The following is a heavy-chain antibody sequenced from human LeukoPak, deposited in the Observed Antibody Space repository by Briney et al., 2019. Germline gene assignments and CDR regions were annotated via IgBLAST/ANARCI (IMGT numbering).Heavy chain of an antibody. Sequence: PSQTLSLTCTVSGGSISSGDYYWSWIRQPPGTGLEWIGYIYYSGSTYYNPSLKSRVTISVDTSKNQFSLKLSSVTAADTAVYYCASMHSSSWYRGFDPWGQGTLVTVSS. CDR3: ASMHSSSWYRGFDP. V-gene: IGHV4-30-4*01. D-gene: IGHD6-13*01. CDR2: IYYSGST. J-gene: IGHJ5*02. CDR1: GGSISSGDYY.